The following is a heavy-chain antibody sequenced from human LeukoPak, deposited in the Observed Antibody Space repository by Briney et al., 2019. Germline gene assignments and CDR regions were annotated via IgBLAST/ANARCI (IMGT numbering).Heavy chain of an antibody. V-gene: IGHV3-43*01. CDR2: ISWDGGST. D-gene: IGHD3-10*01. CDR3: ASIGGSGSLGEYYFDY. Sequence: GGSLRLSCAASGFTFDDYAMHWVRQAPGKGLEWVSLISWDGGSTYYADSVKGRFTISRDNSKNSLYLQMNSLRTEDTALYYCASIGGSGSLGEYYFDYWGQGTLVTVSS. CDR1: GFTFDDYA. J-gene: IGHJ4*02.